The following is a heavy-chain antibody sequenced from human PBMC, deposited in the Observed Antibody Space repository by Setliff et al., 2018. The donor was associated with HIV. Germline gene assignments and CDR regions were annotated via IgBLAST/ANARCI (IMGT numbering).Heavy chain of an antibody. D-gene: IGHD6-25*01. CDR2: MYDGGST. CDR1: GFTVSSNY. Sequence: GGSLRLSCTVSGFTVSSNYMTWVRQAPGKGLEWVALMYDGGSTYYADSVKGRFTITRDISKNTLDLQMNSPRVDDTAVYYCAKGSGFYDYWGQGTLVTVSS. CDR3: AKGSGFYDY. V-gene: IGHV3-53*01. J-gene: IGHJ4*02.